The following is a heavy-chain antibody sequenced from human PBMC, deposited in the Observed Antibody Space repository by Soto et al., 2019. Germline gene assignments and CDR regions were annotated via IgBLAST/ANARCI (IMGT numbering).Heavy chain of an antibody. J-gene: IGHJ4*02. D-gene: IGHD2-15*01. CDR3: AGYCSGGSCYEGGFDY. V-gene: IGHV1-69*01. Sequence: QVQLVQSGADVKKPGSSVKVSCKASGGTFSSYASSWVRQAPGQGLEWMGGIIPIFGTANYAQKFQGRVTITADESTSTAYMELSSLRSEDTAVYYCAGYCSGGSCYEGGFDYWGQGTLVTVSS. CDR2: IIPIFGTA. CDR1: GGTFSSYA.